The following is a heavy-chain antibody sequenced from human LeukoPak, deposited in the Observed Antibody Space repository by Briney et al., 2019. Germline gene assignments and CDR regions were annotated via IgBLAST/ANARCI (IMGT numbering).Heavy chain of an antibody. D-gene: IGHD3-3*01. Sequence: PSETLSLTCTVSGGSISSYYWSWIRQPPGKGLGWIGYIYYSGSTNYNPSLKSRVTISVDTSKNQFSLKLSSVAAADTAVYYCARLIFGVVNDAFDIWGQGTMVTVSS. CDR1: GGSISSYY. J-gene: IGHJ3*02. V-gene: IGHV4-59*08. CDR3: ARLIFGVVNDAFDI. CDR2: IYYSGST.